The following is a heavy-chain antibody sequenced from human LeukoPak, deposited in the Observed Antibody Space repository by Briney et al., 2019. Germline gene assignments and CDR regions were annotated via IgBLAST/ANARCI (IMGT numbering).Heavy chain of an antibody. V-gene: IGHV1-2*02. CDR1: GYTFTGQD. CDR3: ASYPRYSSSPPFEY. CDR2: IHPNTGAT. D-gene: IGHD6-6*01. Sequence: ASVKVSCKASGYTFTGQDMHWVRQAPGHGFEWMRWIHPNTGATNCTQKFQGSVTMTRDTTINTAYMELTSLTSDDTAVYYCASYPRYSSSPPFEYWGQGTMVTVSP. J-gene: IGHJ4*02.